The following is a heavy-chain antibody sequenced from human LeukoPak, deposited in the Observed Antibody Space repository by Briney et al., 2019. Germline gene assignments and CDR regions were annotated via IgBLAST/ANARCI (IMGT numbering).Heavy chain of an antibody. CDR2: IKQDGSEK. CDR1: GFTFSSYW. Sequence: LSGGSLRLSCAASGFTFSSYWMSWVRQAPGKGLEWVANIKQDGSEKYYVDSVKGRFTISRDNAKNSLYLQMNSLRAEDTAVYYCASDLQVRGVIYYDYWGQGTLVTVSS. D-gene: IGHD3-10*01. CDR3: ASDLQVRGVIYYDY. J-gene: IGHJ4*02. V-gene: IGHV3-7*01.